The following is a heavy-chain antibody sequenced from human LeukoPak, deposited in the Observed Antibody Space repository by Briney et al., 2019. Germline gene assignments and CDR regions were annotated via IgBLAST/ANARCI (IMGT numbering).Heavy chain of an antibody. CDR3: ARHSRAGYIGYENAFDI. Sequence: PSETLSLTCTVSGDSISSSSYCWDWIRQPPGKGLEWIGNIYNSANTHYNPSLKTRITMSVDTSKNQFSLKLNSVTAAYTGIYYSARHSRAGYIGYENAFDIWGQGTMVTVSS. J-gene: IGHJ3*02. V-gene: IGHV4-39*01. D-gene: IGHD5-12*01. CDR1: GDSISSSSYC. CDR2: IYNSANT.